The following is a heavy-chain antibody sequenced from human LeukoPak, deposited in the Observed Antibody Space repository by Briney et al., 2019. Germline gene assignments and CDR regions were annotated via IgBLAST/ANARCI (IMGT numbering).Heavy chain of an antibody. CDR2: IFFSGST. J-gene: IGHJ4*02. Sequence: SETLSLTCIVSGASISSDYWSWIRQPPGKGLEWIGYIFFSGSTNYNPSLKSRVTMSVDTSKNQFSLNLSSVTAADTAVYYCARRGVNWGQGTLVTVSS. D-gene: IGHD2-21*01. CDR3: ARRGVN. V-gene: IGHV4-59*01. CDR1: GASISSDY.